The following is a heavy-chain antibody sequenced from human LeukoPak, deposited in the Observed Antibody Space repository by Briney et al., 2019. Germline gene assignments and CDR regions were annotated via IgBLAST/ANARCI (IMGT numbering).Heavy chain of an antibody. CDR2: IKQDGSEK. CDR1: GFTFSSYW. J-gene: IGHJ4*02. D-gene: IGHD3-16*01. Sequence: PGGSLRLSCAASGFTFSSYWMSWVRQAPGKGLEWVAKIKQDGSEKYYVDSVKGRLTISRDNAKNSLYLQMSSLRAEDTAVYYCTRASFWAFDYWGQGTLVTVSS. V-gene: IGHV3-7*01. CDR3: TRASFWAFDY.